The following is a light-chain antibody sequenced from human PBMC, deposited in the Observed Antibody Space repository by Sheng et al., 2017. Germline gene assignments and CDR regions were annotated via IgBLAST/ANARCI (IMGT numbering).Light chain of an antibody. V-gene: IGLV2-14*03. CDR2: DVT. CDR3: SSYTSGSTLVV. CDR1: SSDVGGYKY. J-gene: IGLJ2*01. Sequence: QSALTQPASVSGSPGQSITIFCTETSSDVGGYKYVSWYQQHPGKAPKLMIYDVTNRPSGVSTRFSGSKSGNTASLTISGLQAEDEADYYCSSYTSGSTLVVFGGGTKLTVL.